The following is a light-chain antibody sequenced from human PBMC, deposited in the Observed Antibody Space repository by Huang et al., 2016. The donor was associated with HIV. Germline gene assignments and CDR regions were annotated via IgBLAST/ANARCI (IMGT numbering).Light chain of an antibody. CDR1: QGIDSN. V-gene: IGKV3-15*01. CDR2: ETS. Sequence: EIVMTQSPGTLSVSPGQRATLSCRASQGIDSNLAWYQQRPGQGPRLIISETSTRATGVPARFSDSGSGTEFTLTISSLQSEDFAVYYCQQYNKWPRTFGQGTKVEIK. J-gene: IGKJ1*01. CDR3: QQYNKWPRT.